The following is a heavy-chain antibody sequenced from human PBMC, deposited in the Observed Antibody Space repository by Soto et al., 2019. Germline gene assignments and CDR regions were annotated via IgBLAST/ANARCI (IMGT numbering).Heavy chain of an antibody. CDR1: GGSISSNW. J-gene: IGHJ4*02. D-gene: IGHD3-10*01. V-gene: IGHV4-4*02. CDR2: IHHSGTT. Sequence: QVQLQESGPGLVKPSETLSLTCDVSGGSISSNWWSWVRQPPGKGLEWIGEIHHSGTTNYNPSLKSRVTMSVDKSENQFSLNLNSVTAADPAVYYCVRHRAMSTMRGFDSWGQGTLVTVSS. CDR3: VRHRAMSTMRGFDS.